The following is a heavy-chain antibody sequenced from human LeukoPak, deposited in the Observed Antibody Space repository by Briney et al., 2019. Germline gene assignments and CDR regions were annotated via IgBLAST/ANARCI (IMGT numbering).Heavy chain of an antibody. V-gene: IGHV4-30-2*01. J-gene: IGHJ4*02. D-gene: IGHD4-17*01. CDR3: ARGGYGDYGCFVY. Sequence: PQTLSLTCAVSGGSISSGGYSWSWIRQPPGKGLEWIGYIYHSGSTYYNPSLKSRVTISVDRSKNQFSLKLSSVTAADTAVYYCARGGYGDYGCFVYWGQGTLVTVSS. CDR1: GGSISSGGYS. CDR2: IYHSGST.